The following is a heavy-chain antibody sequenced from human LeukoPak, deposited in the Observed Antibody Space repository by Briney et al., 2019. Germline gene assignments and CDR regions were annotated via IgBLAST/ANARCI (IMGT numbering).Heavy chain of an antibody. J-gene: IGHJ6*02. Sequence: GASVKVSCKASGYTFTIYYMHWVRQAPGQGLEWMGVINPSGGSTSYAQKFQGRVTMTRDTSTSTVYMELSSLRSEDTAVYYCARTPSEALYGMDVWGQGTTVTVSS. V-gene: IGHV1-46*01. CDR2: INPSGGST. CDR1: GYTFTIYY. D-gene: IGHD1-14*01. CDR3: ARTPSEALYGMDV.